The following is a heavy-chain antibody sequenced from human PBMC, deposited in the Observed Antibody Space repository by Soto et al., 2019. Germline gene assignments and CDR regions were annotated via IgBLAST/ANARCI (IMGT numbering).Heavy chain of an antibody. CDR2: ISYDGSNK. Sequence: QVQLVESGGGVVQPGRSLRLSCAASGFTFSSYAMHWVRQAPGKGLEWVAVISYDGSNKYYADSVKGRFTISRDNSKNTVYLQMNSLRAEDTAVDYCFVSGGGSPYWGQGTLVTVSS. V-gene: IGHV3-30-3*01. J-gene: IGHJ4*02. D-gene: IGHD3-16*01. CDR1: GFTFSSYA. CDR3: FVSGGGSPY.